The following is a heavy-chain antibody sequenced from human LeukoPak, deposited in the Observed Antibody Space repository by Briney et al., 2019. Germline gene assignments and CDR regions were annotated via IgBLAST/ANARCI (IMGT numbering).Heavy chain of an antibody. CDR1: GFTFSSYG. D-gene: IGHD6-19*01. J-gene: IGHJ4*02. V-gene: IGHV3-33*06. Sequence: GGSLRLSCAASGFTFSSYGMHWVRQAPGKGLEWVAVIWYDGSNKYYADSVEGRFTISRDNSKNTLYLQMNSLRAEDTAVYYCAKQAVAGSVDYWGQGTLVTVSS. CDR2: IWYDGSNK. CDR3: AKQAVAGSVDY.